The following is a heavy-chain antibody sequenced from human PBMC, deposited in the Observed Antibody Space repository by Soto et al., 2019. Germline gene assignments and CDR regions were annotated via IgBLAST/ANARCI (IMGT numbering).Heavy chain of an antibody. D-gene: IGHD4-4*01. Sequence: ASVKVSCKVSGYTLTELSMHWVRQAPGKGLEWVGGFDPEDGETIYAQKFQGRVTMTEDTSTDTAYMELSSLRSEDTAVYYCATSGASLQYNYYYGMAVWGQGTTVTVSS. V-gene: IGHV1-24*01. CDR2: FDPEDGET. CDR1: GYTLTELS. J-gene: IGHJ6*02. CDR3: ATSGASLQYNYYYGMAV.